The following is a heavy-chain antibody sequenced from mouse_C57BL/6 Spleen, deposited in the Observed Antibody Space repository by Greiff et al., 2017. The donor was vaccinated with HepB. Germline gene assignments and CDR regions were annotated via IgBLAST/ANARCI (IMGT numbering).Heavy chain of an antibody. D-gene: IGHD2-4*01. J-gene: IGHJ2*01. CDR1: GYAFTNYL. V-gene: IGHV1-54*01. CDR2: INPGSGGT. CDR3: ASHREYDYDYFDY. Sequence: QVQLQQSGAELVRPGTSVKVSCKASGYAFTNYLIEWVKQRPGQGLEWIGVINPGSGGTNYNEKFKGKATLTADKSSSTAYMQLSSLTSEDSAVYFCASHREYDYDYFDYWGQGTTLTVSS.